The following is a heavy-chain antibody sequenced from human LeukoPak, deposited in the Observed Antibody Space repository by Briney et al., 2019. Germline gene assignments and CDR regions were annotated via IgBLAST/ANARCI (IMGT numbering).Heavy chain of an antibody. V-gene: IGHV3-13*04. CDR1: GFTFRNYD. Sequence: AGGSLRLSCAASGFTFRNYDMHWVRQVTGKGLEWVSGVDTVGNAYYPASVKGRFTISRDNAKNSLYLQMNSLRAEDTAVYYCAELGITMIGGVWGKGTTVTISS. J-gene: IGHJ6*04. CDR3: AELGITMIGGV. CDR2: VDTVGNA. D-gene: IGHD3-10*02.